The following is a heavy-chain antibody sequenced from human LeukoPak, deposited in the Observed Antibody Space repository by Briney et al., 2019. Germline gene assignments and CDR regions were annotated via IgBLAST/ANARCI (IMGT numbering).Heavy chain of an antibody. CDR1: GGCFSGYY. CDR3: ARVDLLCRCFDY. D-gene: IGHD3-10*02. V-gene: IGHV4-34*01. Sequence: PSETLSRNCDGYGGCFSGYYWSWIRQPPGKGVEWIGEIDHSGSTSSNPSLKGRVTLSVDTSNDQLSLSLSSVTAADTAVYYCARVDLLCRCFDYWGQGTLVTVSS. J-gene: IGHJ4*02. CDR2: IDHSGST.